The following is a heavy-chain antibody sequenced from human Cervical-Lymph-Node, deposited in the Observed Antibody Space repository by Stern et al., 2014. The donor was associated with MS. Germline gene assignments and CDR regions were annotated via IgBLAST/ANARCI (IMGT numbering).Heavy chain of an antibody. Sequence: EVQLVESGGGLVKPGGSLRLSCAASGFNFISYKMNWVRQAPGKGLEWVSSISSTSSDIYYADSVKGRFTISRDNGKNSLYLQMNSLRVEDTAVYYCARDQTPIYGGNPWNHWGQGTLVTVSS. CDR2: ISSTSSDI. D-gene: IGHD4-23*01. V-gene: IGHV3-21*01. J-gene: IGHJ4*02. CDR3: ARDQTPIYGGNPWNH. CDR1: GFNFISYK.